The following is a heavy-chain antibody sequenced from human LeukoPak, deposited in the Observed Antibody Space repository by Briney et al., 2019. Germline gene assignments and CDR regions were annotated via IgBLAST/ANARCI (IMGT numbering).Heavy chain of an antibody. CDR3: ARDSGQRLVYHGMDV. Sequence: GGSLRLSCAASGFTFSSYSMNWVRQAPGKGLEWVSSISSSSSYIYYADSVKGRFTISRDNAKNSLYLQMNSLRAEDTAVYYCARDSGQRLVYHGMDVWGQGTTVTVSS. D-gene: IGHD6-13*01. CDR2: ISSSSSYI. J-gene: IGHJ6*02. CDR1: GFTFSSYS. V-gene: IGHV3-21*01.